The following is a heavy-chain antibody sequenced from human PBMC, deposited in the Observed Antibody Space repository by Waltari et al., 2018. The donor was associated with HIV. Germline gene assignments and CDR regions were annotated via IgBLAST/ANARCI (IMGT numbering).Heavy chain of an antibody. D-gene: IGHD2-15*01. CDR2: IYYSGST. J-gene: IGHJ4*02. Sequence: QLQLQESGPGLVKPSETLSLTCTVPGCSISSTTYYWGWIRQPTGKGLEWIGSIYYSGSTYYNPSLKSRVTISVDTSKNQFSLKLSSVTAADTAVYYCARERYCSGGSCPFDYWGQGTLVTVSS. CDR1: GCSISSTTYY. V-gene: IGHV4-39*07. CDR3: ARERYCSGGSCPFDY.